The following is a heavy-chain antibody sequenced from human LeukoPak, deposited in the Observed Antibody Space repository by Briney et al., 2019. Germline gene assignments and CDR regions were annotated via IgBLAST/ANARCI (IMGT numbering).Heavy chain of an antibody. CDR3: AKTYYYGSGSYYKFLDY. CDR2: ISSSGGST. J-gene: IGHJ4*02. CDR1: RFTFSGYA. D-gene: IGHD3-10*01. Sequence: GGSLRLSCAASRFTFSGYAMNWVRQAPGKGLEWVSTISSSGGSTYYADSVKGRFTISRDNAKNSLYLQMNSLRAEDTAVYYCAKTYYYGSGSYYKFLDYWGQGTLVTVSS. V-gene: IGHV3-23*01.